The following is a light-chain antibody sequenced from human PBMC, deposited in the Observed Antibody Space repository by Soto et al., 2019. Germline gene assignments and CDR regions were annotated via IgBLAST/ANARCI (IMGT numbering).Light chain of an antibody. Sequence: DIQMTQSPSTLSASVGDRVTITCRASQSIEKWLAWYQQKPGKAPKVLIYDASRLQSGVSSRFSGSMSGTEFNLTISSLQPDDFGTYYCQEYTLSSCTFGQGTKV. J-gene: IGKJ1*01. V-gene: IGKV1-5*01. CDR3: QEYTLSSCT. CDR2: DAS. CDR1: QSIEKW.